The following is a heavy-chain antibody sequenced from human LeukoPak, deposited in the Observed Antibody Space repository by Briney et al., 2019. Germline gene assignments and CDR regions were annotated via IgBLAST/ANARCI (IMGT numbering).Heavy chain of an antibody. D-gene: IGHD3-10*02. CDR1: GFTFSSYE. Sequence: PGGSLRLSCAASGFTFSSYEMNSVREAPGKGVEWVSYISSSGSTIYYADSVKGRFTISRDNAKNSLYLQMNSLRAEDTAVYYCAELGITMIGGVWGKGTTVTISS. CDR2: ISSSGSTI. J-gene: IGHJ6*04. CDR3: AELGITMIGGV. V-gene: IGHV3-48*03.